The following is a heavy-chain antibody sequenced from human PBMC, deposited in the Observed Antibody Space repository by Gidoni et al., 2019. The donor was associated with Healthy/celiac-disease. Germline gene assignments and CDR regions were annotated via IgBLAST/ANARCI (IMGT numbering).Heavy chain of an antibody. CDR2: IDPSDSYT. V-gene: IGHV5-10-1*03. Sequence: EVQLVQSGAEVKKPGESLRISCKGSGYSFTSYWISWVRQMPGKGLEWMGRIDPSDSYTNYSPSFQGHVTISADKSISTAYLQWSSLKASDTAMYYCARMGLVTKDYYYGMDVWGQGTTVTVSS. CDR1: GYSFTSYW. J-gene: IGHJ6*02. D-gene: IGHD2-21*02. CDR3: ARMGLVTKDYYYGMDV.